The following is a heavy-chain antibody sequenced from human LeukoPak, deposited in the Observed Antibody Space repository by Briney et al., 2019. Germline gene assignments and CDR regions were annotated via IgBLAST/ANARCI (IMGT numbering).Heavy chain of an antibody. CDR1: GFTFSSYA. CDR2: ISYDGSNK. J-gene: IGHJ4*02. Sequence: GGSLRLSCAASGFTFSSYAMHWVRQAPGKGLEWVAVISYDGSNKYYADSVKGRFTISRDNSKNTLYLQMNSLRAEDTAVYYCAKPRGKYHEDFWGQGTLVTVSS. V-gene: IGHV3-30-3*02. CDR3: AKPRGKYHEDF. D-gene: IGHD2/OR15-2a*01.